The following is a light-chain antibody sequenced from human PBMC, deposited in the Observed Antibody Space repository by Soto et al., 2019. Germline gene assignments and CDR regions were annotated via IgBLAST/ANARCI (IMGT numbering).Light chain of an antibody. CDR2: AAS. CDR3: QKSYSTPLT. CDR1: QSISSY. J-gene: IGKJ3*01. Sequence: DIQMTQSPSSLSASVGDRVTITCRASQSISSYLNWYQQKPGKAPKFLIYAASSLQSGVPSRFSGSGSGTDFTLTISSLQPEDFATYYCQKSYSTPLTFGPGTKVDIK. V-gene: IGKV1-39*01.